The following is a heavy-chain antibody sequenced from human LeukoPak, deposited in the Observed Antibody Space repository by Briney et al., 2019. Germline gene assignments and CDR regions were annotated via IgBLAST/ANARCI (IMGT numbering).Heavy chain of an antibody. Sequence: ASVKVSCKASGYTFTSYGISWVRQATGQGLEWMGWMNPNSGNTGYAQKFQGRVTMTRNTSISTAYMELSSLRSEDTAVYYCAYAARLRFGYYFDYWGQGTLVTVSS. D-gene: IGHD3-16*01. V-gene: IGHV1-8*02. J-gene: IGHJ4*02. CDR1: GYTFTSYG. CDR2: MNPNSGNT. CDR3: AYAARLRFGYYFDY.